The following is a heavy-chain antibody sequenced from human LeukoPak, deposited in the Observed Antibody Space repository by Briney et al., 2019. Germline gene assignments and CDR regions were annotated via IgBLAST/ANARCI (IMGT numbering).Heavy chain of an antibody. Sequence: SETLSLTCTVSGGSICSYYWSWIRQPPGKGLEWIGYIYYSGSTNYNPSLKSRVTISVDTSKNQFSLKLSSVTAADTAVYYCARKARYCSSTSCSEGDWFDPWGQGTLVTVSS. D-gene: IGHD2-2*01. CDR2: IYYSGST. V-gene: IGHV4-59*01. CDR3: ARKARYCSSTSCSEGDWFDP. J-gene: IGHJ5*02. CDR1: GGSICSYY.